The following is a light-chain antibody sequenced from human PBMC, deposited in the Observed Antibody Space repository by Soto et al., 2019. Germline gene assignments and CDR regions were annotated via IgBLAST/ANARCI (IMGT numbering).Light chain of an antibody. V-gene: IGLV1-47*02. CDR3: NSYAGSGNWV. J-gene: IGLJ3*02. CDR1: SSNIGSDY. CDR2: TNN. Sequence: QSVLTQPPSASGTPGQRVTISCSGSSSNIGSDYLYWYQQLPGTAPKLLIYTNNQRPSGVPDRFSGSKSGTSASLAISGLRSEDEADYYCNSYAGSGNWVFGGGTKLTVL.